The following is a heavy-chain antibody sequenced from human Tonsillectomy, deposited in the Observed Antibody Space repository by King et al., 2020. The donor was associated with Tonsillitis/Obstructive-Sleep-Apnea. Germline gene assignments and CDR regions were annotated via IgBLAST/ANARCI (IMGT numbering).Heavy chain of an antibody. J-gene: IGHJ4*02. CDR1: GFTFSNYA. CDR3: AKGYCSATSCCFDY. Sequence: VQLVESGGGLVQPGGSLGLSCAGSGFTFSNYAMSWVRQAPGKGLEWVSGISGTGAATYYADSVKGRFTITRDNSKNTVDLRMNSLRAEDTAQYYCAKGYCSATSCCFDYWGQGALVTVSS. V-gene: IGHV3-23*04. CDR2: ISGTGAAT. D-gene: IGHD2-2*01.